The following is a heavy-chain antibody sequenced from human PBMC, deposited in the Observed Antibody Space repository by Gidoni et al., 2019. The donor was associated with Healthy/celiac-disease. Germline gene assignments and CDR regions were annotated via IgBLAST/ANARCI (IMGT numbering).Heavy chain of an antibody. CDR2: ISGSGGST. Sequence: EVQLLESGGGLVQPGGSLRLSWAASGFTCSSYAMSLVRQAPGKGREWVSAISGSGGSTYFSDSVKGRFTISRDNSKNTLYLQMNSLRAEDTAVYYCAKYSSSSPLLGCFDYWGQGTLVPVSS. J-gene: IGHJ4*02. V-gene: IGHV3-23*01. D-gene: IGHD6-13*01. CDR1: GFTCSSYA. CDR3: AKYSSSSPLLGCFDY.